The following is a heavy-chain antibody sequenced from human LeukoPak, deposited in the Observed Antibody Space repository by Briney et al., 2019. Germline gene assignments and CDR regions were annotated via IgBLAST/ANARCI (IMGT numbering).Heavy chain of an antibody. D-gene: IGHD2-21*01. Sequence: ASVKVSCKASGYTFTSYYMHWVRQAPGQGLEWMGIINPSGGSTSYAQKFQGRVTMTRDTSTSTVYMELSSLRSEDTAVYYCARDEEGLALWSRYYYGMDVWGQGTTVTVSS. J-gene: IGHJ6*02. CDR3: ARDEEGLALWSRYYYGMDV. CDR2: INPSGGST. CDR1: GYTFTSYY. V-gene: IGHV1-46*01.